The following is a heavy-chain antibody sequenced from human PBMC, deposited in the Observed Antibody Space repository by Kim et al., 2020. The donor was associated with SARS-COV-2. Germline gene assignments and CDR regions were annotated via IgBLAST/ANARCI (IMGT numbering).Heavy chain of an antibody. CDR2: IYSGGST. J-gene: IGHJ6*02. Sequence: GGSLRLSCAASGFTVSSNYMSWVRQAPGKGLEWVSVIYSGGSTYYADSVKGRFTISRDNSKNTLYLQMNSLRAEDTAVYYCARWGYPYYYYGMDVWGQGTTVTVSS. CDR1: GFTVSSNY. D-gene: IGHD3-16*02. V-gene: IGHV3-53*01. CDR3: ARWGYPYYYYGMDV.